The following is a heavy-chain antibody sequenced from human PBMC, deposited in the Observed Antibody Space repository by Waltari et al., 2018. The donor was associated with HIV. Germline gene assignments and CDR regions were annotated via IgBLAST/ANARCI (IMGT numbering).Heavy chain of an antibody. D-gene: IGHD3-3*01. V-gene: IGHV4-34*01. CDR3: ARGFLRFRNRPFGY. J-gene: IGHJ4*02. CDR2: INHSGST. CDR1: GGSFSGYY. Sequence: QVQLQQWGAGLLKPSETLSLTCAVYGGSFSGYYWSWIRQPPGKGLEWIGEINHSGSTNYNPSLKSRVTISVDTSKNQFSLKLSSVTAADTAVYYCARGFLRFRNRPFGYWGQGTLVTVSS.